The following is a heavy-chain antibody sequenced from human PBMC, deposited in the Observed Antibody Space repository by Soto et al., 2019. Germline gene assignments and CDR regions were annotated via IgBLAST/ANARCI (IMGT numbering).Heavy chain of an antibody. Sequence: GGSLRLSCAASWFTVSSNYMSWVRQAPGKGLEWVSVIYSGGSTYYADSVKGRFTISRDNSKNTLYLQMNSLRAEDTAVYYCARDALGGPTGYFDYWGQGTLVTVSS. CDR2: IYSGGST. V-gene: IGHV3-53*01. D-gene: IGHD2-15*01. CDR1: WFTVSSNY. J-gene: IGHJ4*02. CDR3: ARDALGGPTGYFDY.